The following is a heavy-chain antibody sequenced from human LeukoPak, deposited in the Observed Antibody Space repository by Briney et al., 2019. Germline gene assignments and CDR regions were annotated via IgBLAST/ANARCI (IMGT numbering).Heavy chain of an antibody. Sequence: PGGSLRLSCAASGFTFSSYAMSWVRQAPGKGLEWVSAISGSGGSTYYADSVKGRFTISRDNSKNTLYLQMNSLRAEDTAVYYCAKDTNVLRFLESLSDDAFDIWGQGTMVTVSS. CDR1: GFTFSSYA. J-gene: IGHJ3*02. CDR2: ISGSGGST. V-gene: IGHV3-23*01. CDR3: AKDTNVLRFLESLSDDAFDI. D-gene: IGHD3-3*01.